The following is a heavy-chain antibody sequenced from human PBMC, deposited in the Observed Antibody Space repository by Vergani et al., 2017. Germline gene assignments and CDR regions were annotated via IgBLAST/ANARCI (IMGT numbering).Heavy chain of an antibody. CDR1: GFRFSSYS. D-gene: IGHD3-3*01. Sequence: VQLVESGGGVVQPGRSLRLSCAASGFRFSSYSMNWVRQTPGKGLEWVASISRSSDYISYADSVKGRFTISRDNAEISLYLQLNSLRDEDTAVYYCARGDQSYDDFRSGLPTYFMDVWGKGTTVTVSS. CDR3: ARGDQSYDDFRSGLPTYFMDV. J-gene: IGHJ6*03. CDR2: ISRSSDYI. V-gene: IGHV3-21*02.